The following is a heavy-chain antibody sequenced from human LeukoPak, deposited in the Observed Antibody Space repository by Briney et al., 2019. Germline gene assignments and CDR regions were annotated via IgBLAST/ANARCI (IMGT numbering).Heavy chain of an antibody. D-gene: IGHD4-17*01. CDR2: ITSKAYGGTT. CDR1: GFTFGDYA. CDR3: TRVNGDYNGY. V-gene: IGHV3-49*04. J-gene: IGHJ4*02. Sequence: GGALRLSCTASGFTFGDYAMSWVRQAPGKGLEWVGFITSKAYGGTTEYAASVKGRFTISRDDSKSIAYLQMNSLKTEDTAVYYCTRVNGDYNGYWGQGTLVTVSS.